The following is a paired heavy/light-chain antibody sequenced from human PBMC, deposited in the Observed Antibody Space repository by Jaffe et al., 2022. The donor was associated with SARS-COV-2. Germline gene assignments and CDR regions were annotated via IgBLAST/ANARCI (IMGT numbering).Light chain of an antibody. CDR1: QSVSSF. V-gene: IGKV3-11*01. Sequence: EIVLTQSPATLSLSPGERASLSCRASQSVSSFLAWYQQKPGQAPRLLIYDASDRATGIPARFSGSGSGTDFTLTISSLEPEDFAVYYCQQRSNWPLTFGGGTKVEIK. CDR2: DAS. J-gene: IGKJ4*01. CDR3: QQRSNWPLT.
Heavy chain of an antibody. Sequence: EVQLLESGGGLVQPGGSLRLSCAASGFTFRSYAMSWVRQAPGKGLQWVSAISDGGGSAYYADSVKGRFTISRDNSKNTLYLQMNSLRVEDTALYYCAKRSHGSSGYFDYWGQGTLVTVSS. J-gene: IGHJ4*02. D-gene: IGHD6-19*01. CDR3: AKRSHGSSGYFDY. V-gene: IGHV3-23*01. CDR2: ISDGGGSA. CDR1: GFTFRSYA.